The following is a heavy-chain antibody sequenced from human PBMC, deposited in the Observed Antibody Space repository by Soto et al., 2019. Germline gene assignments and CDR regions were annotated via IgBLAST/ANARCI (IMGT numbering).Heavy chain of an antibody. V-gene: IGHV1-24*01. J-gene: IGHJ1*01. Sequence: ASVKVSFKVSGYTLTELSMHWVRQAPGKGLEWMGGFDPEDGETIYAQKFQGRVTITADKSTSTAYMELSSLRSEDTAVYYCARSQYYYDSSGYYLFHWGQGTLVTVSS. CDR1: GYTLTELS. CDR2: FDPEDGET. D-gene: IGHD3-22*01. CDR3: ARSQYYYDSSGYYLFH.